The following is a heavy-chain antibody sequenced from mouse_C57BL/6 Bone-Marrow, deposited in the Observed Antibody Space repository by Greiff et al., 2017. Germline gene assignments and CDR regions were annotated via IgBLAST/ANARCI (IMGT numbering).Heavy chain of an antibody. V-gene: IGHV1-67*01. Sequence: QVQLQQSGPELVRPGVSVKISCKGSGYTFTDYAMHWVKQSHAKSLEWIGVISTYYGDASSNQKFKDKATMTVDKSSSTAYMELARLTSEDSAVYYCAREGVRTVVAPRWYFDVWGTGTTVTVSS. CDR3: AREGVRTVVAPRWYFDV. J-gene: IGHJ1*03. CDR2: ISTYYGDA. CDR1: GYTFTDYA. D-gene: IGHD1-1*01.